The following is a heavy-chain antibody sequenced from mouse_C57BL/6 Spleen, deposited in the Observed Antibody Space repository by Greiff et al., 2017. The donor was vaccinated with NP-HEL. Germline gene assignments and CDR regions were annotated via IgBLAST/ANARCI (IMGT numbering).Heavy chain of an antibody. CDR2: IDPSDSET. Sequence: QVQLQQPGAELVRPGSSVKLSCKASGYTFTSYWMHWVKQRPIQGLEWIGNIDPSDSETHYNQKFKDKATLTVDKSSSTAYMQLSSLTSEDSAVYYCAREDGSDYFDYWGQGTTLTVSS. V-gene: IGHV1-52*01. D-gene: IGHD1-1*01. J-gene: IGHJ2*01. CDR1: GYTFTSYW. CDR3: AREDGSDYFDY.